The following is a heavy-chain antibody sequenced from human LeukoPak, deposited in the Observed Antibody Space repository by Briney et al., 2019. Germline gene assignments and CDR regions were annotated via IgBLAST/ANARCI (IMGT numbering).Heavy chain of an antibody. V-gene: IGHV4-59*01. CDR2: IYYSGST. CDR3: ARDSRHPYYYGLDV. J-gene: IGHJ6*02. CDR1: GGSISSYY. Sequence: SETLSLTCTVSGGSISSYYWSWIRQPPGKGLEWIGYIYYSGSTNYNPSLKSRVTISLDTPKDQFSLRLSSVTAADTAVYYCARDSRHPYYYGLDVWGQGTTVTVSS.